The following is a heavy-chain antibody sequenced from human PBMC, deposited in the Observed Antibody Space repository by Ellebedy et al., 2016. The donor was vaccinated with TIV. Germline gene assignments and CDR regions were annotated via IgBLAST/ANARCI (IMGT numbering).Heavy chain of an antibody. D-gene: IGHD3-10*01. Sequence: MPSETLSLTCTVSGCSISSYYWSWIPQLPGKGLEWIGSIYYSGSTYYNPFLKSRVTRSVDTSKNQFSLTLSFVTAADTAVYECARYMGMVRGDLRVAFDIWGQGTMVTVSS. CDR1: GCSISSYY. J-gene: IGHJ3*02. CDR3: ARYMGMVRGDLRVAFDI. V-gene: IGHV4-59*08. CDR2: IYYSGST.